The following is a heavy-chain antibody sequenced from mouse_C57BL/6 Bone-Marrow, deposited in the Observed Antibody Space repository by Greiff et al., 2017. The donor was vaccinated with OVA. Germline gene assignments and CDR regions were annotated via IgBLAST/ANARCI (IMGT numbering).Heavy chain of an antibody. CDR1: GYTFTSYG. V-gene: IGHV1-81*01. CDR3: ARGRYGSSPTY. D-gene: IGHD1-1*01. Sequence: VQLQQSGAELARPGASVKLSCKASGYTFTSYGISWVKQRTGQGLEWIGEIYPRSGNTYSNEKFKGKATLTAAKSSSTAYMELRSLTSEDSAVYFCARGRYGSSPTYWGTGTTVTVSS. J-gene: IGHJ1*03. CDR2: IYPRSGNT.